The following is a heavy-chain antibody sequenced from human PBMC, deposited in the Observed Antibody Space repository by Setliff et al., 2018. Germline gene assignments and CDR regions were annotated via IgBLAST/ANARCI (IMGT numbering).Heavy chain of an antibody. D-gene: IGHD6-13*01. CDR1: GYTFTTYA. CDR3: ARHVDPAYWAQQLVYYFDY. J-gene: IGHJ4*02. Sequence: VASVKVSCKASGYTFTTYAMSWMRQAPGQGLEWMGWINTNTGNPSYAQGFTGRFVFSLDTSVTTAYLQISSLKSEDSAVYYCARHVDPAYWAQQLVYYFDYWGQGTLVTVSS. CDR2: INTNTGNP. V-gene: IGHV7-4-1*02.